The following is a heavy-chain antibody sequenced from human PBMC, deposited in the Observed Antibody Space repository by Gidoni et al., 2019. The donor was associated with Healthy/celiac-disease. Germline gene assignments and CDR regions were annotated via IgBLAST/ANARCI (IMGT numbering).Heavy chain of an antibody. CDR1: GYSFTSYW. V-gene: IGHV5-51*01. CDR3: ARHPFYYYDSSGLSGLFDY. CDR2: IYPGDSNT. Sequence: EVQLVQSGAEVKKHGESLKISCKGSGYSFTSYWSGWVRKMPGNGLEWMGIIYPGDSNTRYSPSFQGQVTISADKSISTAYLQGSSLKASDTAMYYCARHPFYYYDSSGLSGLFDYWGQGTLVTVSS. J-gene: IGHJ4*02. D-gene: IGHD3-22*01.